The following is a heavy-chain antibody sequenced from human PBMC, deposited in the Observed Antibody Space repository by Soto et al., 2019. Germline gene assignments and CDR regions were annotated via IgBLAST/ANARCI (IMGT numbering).Heavy chain of an antibody. D-gene: IGHD2-8*02. CDR2: INHSGST. CDR3: ARDKITGLFDY. Sequence: SETLSLTCAVYGGSFSGYYWTWIRQPPGTGLEWIGEINHSGSTNYNPSLKSRVTIPVDTSKNQFSLKLTSVTAADTAVYYCARDKITGLFDYWGQGTLVTVS. CDR1: GGSFSGYY. V-gene: IGHV4-34*01. J-gene: IGHJ4*02.